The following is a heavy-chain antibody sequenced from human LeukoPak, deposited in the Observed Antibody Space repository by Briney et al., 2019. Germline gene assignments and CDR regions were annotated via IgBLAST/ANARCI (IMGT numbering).Heavy chain of an antibody. CDR1: GFTFDDYA. CDR2: ISWNSGSI. V-gene: IGHV3-9*01. J-gene: IGHJ4*02. D-gene: IGHD4-23*01. Sequence: GGSLRLSCAASGFTFDDYAMHWVRQAPGKGLEWVSGISWNSGSIGYADSVKGRFTISRDNAKNSLYLQMNSLRAEDTALYYCAKDPYGGNSGRPYYFDYWGRGTLVTVSS. CDR3: AKDPYGGNSGRPYYFDY.